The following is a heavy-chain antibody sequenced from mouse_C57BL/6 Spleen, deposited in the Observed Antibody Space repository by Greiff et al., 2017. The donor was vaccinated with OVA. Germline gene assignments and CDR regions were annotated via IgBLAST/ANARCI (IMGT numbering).Heavy chain of an antibody. D-gene: IGHD3-2*02. CDR1: GYTFTSYD. CDR2: IYPRDGST. CDR3: AQLRLPYYYAMDD. J-gene: IGHJ4*01. Sequence: VQLQQSGPELVKPGASVKLSCKASGYTFTSYDINWVKQRPGQGLEWIGWIYPRDGSTKYNEKFKGKATLTVDTSSSTAYMELHSLTSEDSAVYVCAQLRLPYYYAMDDWGQGTSVTVSS. V-gene: IGHV1-85*01.